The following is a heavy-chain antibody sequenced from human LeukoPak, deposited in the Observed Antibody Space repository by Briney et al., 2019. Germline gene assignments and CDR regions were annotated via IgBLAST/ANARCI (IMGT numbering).Heavy chain of an antibody. Sequence: PGGSLRLSCAASGFTFSSYGMHWVRQAPGKGLEWVAVIWYDGSNKYYADSVKGRFTISRDNSKNTLYLQMNSLRAEDTAVYYCAREILGGYSYGYSWFDPWGQGTLVTVSS. CDR1: GFTFSSYG. V-gene: IGHV3-30*19. D-gene: IGHD5-18*01. CDR3: AREILGGYSYGYSWFDP. J-gene: IGHJ5*02. CDR2: IWYDGSNK.